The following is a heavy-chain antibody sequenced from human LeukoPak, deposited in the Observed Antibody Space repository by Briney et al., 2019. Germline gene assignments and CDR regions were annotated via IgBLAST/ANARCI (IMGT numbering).Heavy chain of an antibody. Sequence: GGSLRLSCAASGFTVISNYMSWVRQAPGKGLEGGSVIYRDGRVHYADSVTARFTLSRDDSKNTLYLQMNSLRAEDTAVYYCARESGYSYGLAGFFDYWGQGTLATVSS. V-gene: IGHV3-53*01. J-gene: IGHJ4*02. CDR3: ARESGYSYGLAGFFDY. CDR2: IYRDGRV. CDR1: GFTVISNY. D-gene: IGHD5-18*01.